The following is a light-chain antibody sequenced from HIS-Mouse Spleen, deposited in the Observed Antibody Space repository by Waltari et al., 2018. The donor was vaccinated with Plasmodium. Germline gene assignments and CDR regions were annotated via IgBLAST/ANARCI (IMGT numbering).Light chain of an antibody. CDR1: QSLVHSDGNTY. J-gene: IGKJ4*01. V-gene: IGKV2-30*02. CDR2: KVS. Sequence: DVVMTQSPLSLPVTLGQPASISCRSSQSLVHSDGNTYLNWFQQRPGQSPRRLIYKVSNLDCGVPDRFSGSGSGTDVTLKISRVEAEDVGVYYCMQGTHWPLTFGGGTKVEIK. CDR3: MQGTHWPLT.